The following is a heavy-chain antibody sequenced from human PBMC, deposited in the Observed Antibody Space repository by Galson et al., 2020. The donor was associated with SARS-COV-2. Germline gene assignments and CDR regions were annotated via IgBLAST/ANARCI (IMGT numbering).Heavy chain of an antibody. CDR3: ARIHDYGDKGLDY. CDR1: GGSISSSSYY. D-gene: IGHD4-17*01. V-gene: IGHV4-39*01. CDR2: IYYSGST. Sequence: SETLSLTCTVSGGSISSSSYYWGWIRQPPGKGLEWIGSIYYSGSTYYNPSLKSRVTISVDTSKNQFSLKLSSVTAADTAVYYCARIHDYGDKGLDYWGQGTLVTVSS. J-gene: IGHJ4*02.